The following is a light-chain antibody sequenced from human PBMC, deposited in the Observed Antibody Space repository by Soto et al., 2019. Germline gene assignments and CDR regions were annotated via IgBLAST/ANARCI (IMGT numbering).Light chain of an antibody. CDR1: SSDVGAYNY. CDR2: EVG. J-gene: IGLJ3*02. Sequence: QSVLTQPASVSGSPGQSITISCAGTSSDVGAYNYASWYQQHPGKAPKLVIYEVGDRPSGVSNRFSGSKSGNTASLTISGLQAEDEADYYCSSYTSSTTQVFGGGTKLTVL. V-gene: IGLV2-14*01. CDR3: SSYTSSTTQV.